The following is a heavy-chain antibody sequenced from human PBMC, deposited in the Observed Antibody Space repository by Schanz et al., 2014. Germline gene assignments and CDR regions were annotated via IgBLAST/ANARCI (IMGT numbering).Heavy chain of an antibody. J-gene: IGHJ4*02. Sequence: QVQLVQSGAEVKKPGVSVKVSCKASGYTFTTYYIHWVRQAPGQGLEWMGKINPSSGTTRIAQNCQGTLTVTRDTSTSTVNMELIGLRSEDAAVYYSARGGFYDSSSFDSWGQGTLVTVSS. CDR1: GYTFTTYY. D-gene: IGHD3-22*01. CDR3: ARGGFYDSSSFDS. CDR2: INPSSGTT. V-gene: IGHV1-46*03.